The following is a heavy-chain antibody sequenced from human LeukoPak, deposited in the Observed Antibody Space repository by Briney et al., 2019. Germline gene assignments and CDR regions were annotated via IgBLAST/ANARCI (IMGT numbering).Heavy chain of an antibody. CDR2: IYYSGST. CDR3: ARGAYCSGGSCYSGFDP. V-gene: IGHV4-31*03. Sequence: PSETLSLTCTVSGGSISSGGYYWSWIRQHPGKGLEWIGYIYYSGSTYYDPSLKSRVTISVDTSKNQFSLKLSSVTAADTAVYYRARGAYCSGGSCYSGFDPWGQGTLVTVSS. J-gene: IGHJ5*02. D-gene: IGHD2-15*01. CDR1: GGSISSGGYY.